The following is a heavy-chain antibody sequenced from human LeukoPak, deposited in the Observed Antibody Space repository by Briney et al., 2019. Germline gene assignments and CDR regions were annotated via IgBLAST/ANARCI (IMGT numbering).Heavy chain of an antibody. CDR1: GGSISSYY. V-gene: IGHV4-59*12. D-gene: IGHD1-26*01. CDR2: IYHSGST. CDR3: ARDKWEPRYAFDI. Sequence: SETLSLTCTVSGGSISSYYWSWIRQPPAKGLEWSGEIYHSGSTNYNPSLKSRVTISVDKSKTQFSLKLSSVTAAATAVYYCARDKWEPRYAFDIWGQGTMVTVSS. J-gene: IGHJ3*02.